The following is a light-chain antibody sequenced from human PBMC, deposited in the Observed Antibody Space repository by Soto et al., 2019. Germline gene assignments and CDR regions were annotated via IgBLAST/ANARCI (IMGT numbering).Light chain of an antibody. CDR1: PSVANF. CDR2: GAF. V-gene: IGKV3-11*01. CDR3: QQRNVGPPVT. Sequence: EIVLIQSPATLSLSPGERATLSCRASPSVANFVAWYQQKPAQAPRLLIYGAFNRATGIPARFSGSGSGTDFTLTITSLEPEDAAVYYFQQRNVGPPVTFGQGTRLEIK. J-gene: IGKJ5*01.